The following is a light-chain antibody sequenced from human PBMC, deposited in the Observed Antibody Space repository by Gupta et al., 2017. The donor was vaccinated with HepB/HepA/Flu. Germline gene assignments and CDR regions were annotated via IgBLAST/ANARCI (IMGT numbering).Light chain of an antibody. CDR1: SSDVGSYNL. CDR3: CSYAGSSTCLWV. CDR2: EVS. Sequence: SALTQPASVSGSPGQSLTISCTGTSSDVGSYNLVSWYQQHPGKAPKLMIYEVSKRPSGVSNRFSGSKSGNTASLTISGLQAEDEADYYCCSYAGSSTCLWVFGGGTKLTVL. J-gene: IGLJ3*02. V-gene: IGLV2-23*02.